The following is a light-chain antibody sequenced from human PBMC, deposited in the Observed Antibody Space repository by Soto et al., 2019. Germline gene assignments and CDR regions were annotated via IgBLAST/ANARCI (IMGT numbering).Light chain of an antibody. CDR2: WAS. CDR1: QSVLYSSNNDNY. V-gene: IGKV4-1*01. Sequence: DIVMTQSPDSLAVSLGERATINCKSSQSVLYSSNNDNYLAWYQHKPVQPPKVLIYWASSRESGVPDRFSGSGSGTDFTLTISSLQADDVAIYYCQQYFETPYTFVQGTRLEIK. CDR3: QQYFETPYT. J-gene: IGKJ2*01.